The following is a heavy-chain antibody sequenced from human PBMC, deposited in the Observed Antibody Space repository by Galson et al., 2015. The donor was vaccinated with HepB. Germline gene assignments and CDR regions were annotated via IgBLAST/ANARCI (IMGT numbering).Heavy chain of an antibody. CDR3: ARDNGGSYYIWFDP. CDR1: GASISSGSNY. Sequence: TLSLTCNVSGASISSGSNYWSWIRQPAGKGLEWVGRIYNSGSTNYNPSLKSRVTMSVDTSKNQFSLKLSSVTAADTAVYYCARDNGGSYYIWFDPWGQGTLVTVSS. D-gene: IGHD3-10*01. J-gene: IGHJ5*02. CDR2: IYNSGST. V-gene: IGHV4-61*02.